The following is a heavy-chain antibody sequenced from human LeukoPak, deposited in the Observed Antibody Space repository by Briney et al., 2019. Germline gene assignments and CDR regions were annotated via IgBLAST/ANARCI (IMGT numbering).Heavy chain of an antibody. CDR2: IKPDGSEK. CDR1: GFTFSSYW. J-gene: IGHJ4*02. V-gene: IGHV3-7*01. Sequence: PGGSPRLSCAASGFTFSSYWMSWVRQSPGKGLEWVANIKPDGSEKYYVDSVKGRFTISRDNARNALFLEMNSLRAEDTAVYYCARERMYSGSGSTFPYYDYWGQGTLVIVSS. D-gene: IGHD3-10*01. CDR3: ARERMYSGSGSTFPYYDY.